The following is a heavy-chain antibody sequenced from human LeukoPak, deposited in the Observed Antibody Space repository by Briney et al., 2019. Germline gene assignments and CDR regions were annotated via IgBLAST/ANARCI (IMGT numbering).Heavy chain of an antibody. CDR1: GGSISSYY. D-gene: IGHD3-16*01. CDR2: MFYYGST. CDR3: ARGGITSLLNWFDP. J-gene: IGHJ5*02. V-gene: IGHV4-4*07. Sequence: PSETLSLTCTVSGGSISSYYWSWIRQPAGKGLEWIGSMFYYGSTYYNASLKSRVTISLDTSKKQFSLKLRSVTAADTAVYYCARGGITSLLNWFDPWGQGILVTVSS.